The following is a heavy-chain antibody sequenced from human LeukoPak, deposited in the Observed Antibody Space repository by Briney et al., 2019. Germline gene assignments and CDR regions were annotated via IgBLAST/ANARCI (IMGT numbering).Heavy chain of an antibody. CDR1: GYTFTSYD. Sequence: ASVKVSCKASGYTFTSYDINWVRQATGQGLEWMGWMNPNSGNTGYAQRFQGRVTMTRNTPISTAYMELSSLRSEDTAVYYCARGRPFVPATNFDYWGQGTLVTVSS. CDR3: ARGRPFVPATNFDY. J-gene: IGHJ4*02. CDR2: MNPNSGNT. V-gene: IGHV1-8*01. D-gene: IGHD2-15*01.